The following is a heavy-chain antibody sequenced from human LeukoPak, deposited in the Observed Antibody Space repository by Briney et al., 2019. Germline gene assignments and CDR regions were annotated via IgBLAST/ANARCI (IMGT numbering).Heavy chain of an antibody. CDR3: AKTRGGNPRYYFDY. J-gene: IGHJ4*01. V-gene: IGHV3-23*01. CDR1: GFTSTNPA. D-gene: IGHD4-23*01. Sequence: PGGSLRLSCAASGFTSTNPAMSWVRQAPGKGLEWVSVVSGSGDFIYYGDSVKGRFTISRDNSKNTLYLQMSSLRAEDTALYYCAKTRGGNPRYYFDYWGHGTLVTVSS. CDR2: VSGSGDFI.